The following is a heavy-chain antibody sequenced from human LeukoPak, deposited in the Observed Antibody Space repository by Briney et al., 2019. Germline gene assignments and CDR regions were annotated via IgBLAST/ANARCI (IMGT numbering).Heavy chain of an antibody. CDR1: GFTFSNYG. CDR3: ARGWSYYYGSGSLDY. V-gene: IGHV3-30*03. D-gene: IGHD3-10*01. J-gene: IGHJ4*02. CDR2: TSYDGSNK. Sequence: GRSLRPSCAASGFTFSNYGMHWVRQAPGKGPEWVAVTSYDGSNKYYVDFVKGRFTISRDNSKNTLYLQMNSLRVEDTAVYHCARGWSYYYGSGSLDYWGQGVLVTVSS.